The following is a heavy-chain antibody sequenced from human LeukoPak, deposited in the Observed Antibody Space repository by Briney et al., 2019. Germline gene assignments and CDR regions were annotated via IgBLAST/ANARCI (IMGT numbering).Heavy chain of an antibody. CDR2: IYYTGTT. CDR1: GGSFSTYY. CDR3: ARTIYSGTYSYTHTYFDH. J-gene: IGHJ4*02. D-gene: IGHD1-26*01. V-gene: IGHV4-59*08. Sequence: PSETLSLTCAVSGGSFSTYYWSWIRQPPGKGLEWIGFIYYTGTTNYNPSLKSRVTISVDTSKNQFSLKLSSVTAADTAVYYCARTIYSGTYSYTHTYFDHWGQGTLVTVSS.